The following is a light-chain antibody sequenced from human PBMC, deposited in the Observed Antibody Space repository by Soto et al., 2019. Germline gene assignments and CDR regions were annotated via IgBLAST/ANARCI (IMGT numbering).Light chain of an antibody. CDR1: QSVSNN. Sequence: EIVMTQSPATLSVSPGERATLSCRASQSVSNNLAWYQQKPGQAPRLLIYSASTRATGIPARFSGSGSGTEFTLTISSLQSEDFGVYYCQQYNKWPPITFGQGTRLEIK. V-gene: IGKV3-15*01. CDR2: SAS. CDR3: QQYNKWPPIT. J-gene: IGKJ5*01.